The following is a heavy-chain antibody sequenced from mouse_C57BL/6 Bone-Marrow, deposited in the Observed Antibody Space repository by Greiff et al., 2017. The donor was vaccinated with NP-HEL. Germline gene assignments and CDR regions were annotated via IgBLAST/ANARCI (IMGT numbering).Heavy chain of an antibody. CDR2: IYPSDSET. J-gene: IGHJ4*01. D-gene: IGHD1-1*01. CDR1: GYTFTSYW. V-gene: IGHV1-61*01. Sequence: VQLQQPGAELVRPGSSVKLSCKASGYTFTSYWMDWVKQRPGQGLEWIGNIYPSDSETHYNQKFKDKATLTVDKSSSTAYMQLSSLTSEDSAVYYCASYYGSSYYAMDYWGQGTSVTVSS. CDR3: ASYYGSSYYAMDY.